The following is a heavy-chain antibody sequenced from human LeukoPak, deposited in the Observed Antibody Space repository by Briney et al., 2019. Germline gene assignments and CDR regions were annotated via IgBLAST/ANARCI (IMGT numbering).Heavy chain of an antibody. Sequence: GGSLRLSCVASGFTFSSYWMHWVRQDPRKGLVWVSRINGDGRNINYADSVRGRFTISRDNAKNTLYLQMNTLRVEDTAVYYCARDESGSYSPPGYWGQGTLVTVSS. J-gene: IGHJ4*02. D-gene: IGHD1-26*01. CDR2: INGDGRNI. CDR1: GFTFSSYW. CDR3: ARDESGSYSPPGY. V-gene: IGHV3-74*01.